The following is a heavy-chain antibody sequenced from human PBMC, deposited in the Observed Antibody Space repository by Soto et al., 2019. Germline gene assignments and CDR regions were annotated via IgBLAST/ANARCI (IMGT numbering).Heavy chain of an antibody. CDR1: GYIFTNFY. Sequence: QVQLVQPGAEVKKPGASVKFSCKASGYIFTNFYIHWVRQAPGQGLEWIGIINPNGGSTNYAQNFQGRVTMARDTSTSTVYRDLSSLRSEDTAVYYCTGGLASGDYWGQGTLITVSS. V-gene: IGHV1-46*03. CDR2: INPNGGST. CDR3: TGGLASGDY. J-gene: IGHJ4*02. D-gene: IGHD6-6*01.